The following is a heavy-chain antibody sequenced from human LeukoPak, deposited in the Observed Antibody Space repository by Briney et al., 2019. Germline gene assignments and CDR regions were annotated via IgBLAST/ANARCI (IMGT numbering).Heavy chain of an antibody. CDR2: IKSKTDGGTT. Sequence: SGGSLRLSCAASGFTLNDAWMSWVRQAPGKGLEWVGRIKSKTDGGTTDYAAAVKGRFTISRDDSKTTLYLQMNSLKTDDTAVYYCTKVGNPAYSAYWGQGTLVTVSS. V-gene: IGHV3-15*01. CDR1: GFTLNDAW. J-gene: IGHJ4*02. CDR3: TKVGNPAYSAY.